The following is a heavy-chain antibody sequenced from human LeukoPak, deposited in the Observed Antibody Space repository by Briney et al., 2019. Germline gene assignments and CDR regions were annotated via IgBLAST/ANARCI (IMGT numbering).Heavy chain of an antibody. J-gene: IGHJ4*02. Sequence: GGSLRLSCAASGFTFSSYGMHWVRQAPGKGLEWVAVISYDGSNKYYADSVKGRFTISRDNSKNTLYLQMNSLRAEDTAVYYCAKDHQPFIVVVPAATPTDYWGQGTLVTVSS. CDR1: GFTFSSYG. CDR3: AKDHQPFIVVVPAATPTDY. D-gene: IGHD2-2*01. V-gene: IGHV3-30*18. CDR2: ISYDGSNK.